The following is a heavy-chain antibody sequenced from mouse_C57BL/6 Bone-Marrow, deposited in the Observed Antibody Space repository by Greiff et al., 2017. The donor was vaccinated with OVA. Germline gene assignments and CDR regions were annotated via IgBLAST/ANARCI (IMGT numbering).Heavy chain of an antibody. V-gene: IGHV1-59*01. CDR3: ASRTTVVADAMDY. CDR2: IDPSDSYT. CDR1: GYTFTSYW. J-gene: IGHJ4*01. D-gene: IGHD1-1*01. Sequence: VQLQQPGAELVRPGTSVKLSCKASGYTFTSYWMHWVKQRPGQGLEWIGVIDPSDSYTNYNQKFKGKATLTVDTSSSTAYMQLSSLTSEDSAVYYCASRTTVVADAMDYWGQGTSVTVSS.